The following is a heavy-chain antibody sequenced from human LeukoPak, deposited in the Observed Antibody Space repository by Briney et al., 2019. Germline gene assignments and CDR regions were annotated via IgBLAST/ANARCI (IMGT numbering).Heavy chain of an antibody. J-gene: IGHJ4*02. CDR3: VRDRGISFYFDY. Sequence: PGGSLRLSCAASGFTFSSYWMSWVRQAPGKGLEWVANIKQDGSEKYYVDSVKGRFTVSRDNAKNSLDLQMNSLRADDTAVYYCVRDRGISFYFDYWGQGTLVTVSS. CDR1: GFTFSSYW. CDR2: IKQDGSEK. D-gene: IGHD3-16*02. V-gene: IGHV3-7*01.